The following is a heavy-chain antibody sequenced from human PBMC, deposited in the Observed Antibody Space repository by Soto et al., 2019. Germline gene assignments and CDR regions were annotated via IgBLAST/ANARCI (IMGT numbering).Heavy chain of an antibody. CDR2: INHSGST. V-gene: IGHV4-34*01. CDR3: GTMANWFDP. J-gene: IGHJ5*02. Sequence: SETLSLTCAVYGGSFSGYYWSWIRQPPGKGLEWIGEINHSGSTNYNPSLKSRVTISVDTSKNQFSLKLSSVTAADTAVYYCGTMANWFDPWGQGTLVTVSS. CDR1: GGSFSGYY. D-gene: IGHD3-10*01.